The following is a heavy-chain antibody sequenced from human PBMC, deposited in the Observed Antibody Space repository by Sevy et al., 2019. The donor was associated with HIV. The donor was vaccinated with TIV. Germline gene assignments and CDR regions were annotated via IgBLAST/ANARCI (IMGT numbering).Heavy chain of an antibody. V-gene: IGHV1-2*06. D-gene: IGHD1-7*01. CDR2: INHNSGGT. CDR3: ARERRFTGTMNNWFDP. Sequence: ASVKVSCKASGYTFTGYYMHWVRQAPGQGLEWMGRINHNSGGTNYAQKFQGRVTMTRYTSISTAYMELSRLRCDDTAVYYCARERRFTGTMNNWFDPWGQGTLVTASS. CDR1: GYTFTGYY. J-gene: IGHJ5*02.